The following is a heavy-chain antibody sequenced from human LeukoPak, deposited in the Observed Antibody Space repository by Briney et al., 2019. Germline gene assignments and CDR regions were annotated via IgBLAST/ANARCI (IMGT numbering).Heavy chain of an antibody. CDR3: ARDRGRELLGYYYMDV. CDR2: ISGSGGST. D-gene: IGHD1-26*01. Sequence: GGSLRLSCAASGFTFSSYAMSWVRQAPGKGLEWVSAISGSGGSTYYADSVKGRFTISRDNSKNTLYLQMHSLRAEDTAVYYCARDRGRELLGYYYMDVWGKGTTVTVSS. CDR1: GFTFSSYA. J-gene: IGHJ6*03. V-gene: IGHV3-23*01.